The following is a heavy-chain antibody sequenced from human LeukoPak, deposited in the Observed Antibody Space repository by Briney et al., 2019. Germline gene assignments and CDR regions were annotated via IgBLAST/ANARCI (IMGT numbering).Heavy chain of an antibody. CDR3: ARVHAYCSSTSCYGGHWFDP. CDR2: ISAYNGNT. J-gene: IGHJ5*02. Sequence: ASVKVSCKASGYTFTSYGTSWVRQAPGQGLEWMGWISAYNGNTNYAQKLQGRVTMTTDTSTSTAYMELRSLRSDDTAVYYCARVHAYCSSTSCYGGHWFDPWGQGTLVTVSS. D-gene: IGHD2-2*01. V-gene: IGHV1-18*01. CDR1: GYTFTSYG.